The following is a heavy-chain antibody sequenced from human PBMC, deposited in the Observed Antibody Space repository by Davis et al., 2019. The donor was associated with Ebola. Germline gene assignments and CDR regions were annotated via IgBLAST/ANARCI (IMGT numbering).Heavy chain of an antibody. Sequence: MPSETLSLTCAVYGGSFSGYYWSWIRQPPEKGLEWIGEVNHSGSTNYNPSLKSRVTISVDTSKNQFSLKLSSVTAADTAVYYCARGDSSVVYYWGQGTLVTVSS. CDR2: VNHSGST. J-gene: IGHJ4*02. D-gene: IGHD6-19*01. V-gene: IGHV4-34*01. CDR3: ARGDSSVVYY. CDR1: GGSFSGYY.